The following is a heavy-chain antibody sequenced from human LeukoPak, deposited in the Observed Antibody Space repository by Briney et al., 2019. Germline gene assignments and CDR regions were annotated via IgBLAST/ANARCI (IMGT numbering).Heavy chain of an antibody. V-gene: IGHV4-59*12. CDR2: IYYSGST. D-gene: IGHD5-18*01. CDR1: GGSISSYY. CDR3: ARDMGTERDY. Sequence: KSSETLSLTCTVSGGSISSYYWSWIRQPPGKGLEWIGYIYYSGSTNYNPSLKSRVTMSVDTSKNQFSLKLSSVTAADTAVYYCARDMGTERDYWGQGTLVTVSS. J-gene: IGHJ4*02.